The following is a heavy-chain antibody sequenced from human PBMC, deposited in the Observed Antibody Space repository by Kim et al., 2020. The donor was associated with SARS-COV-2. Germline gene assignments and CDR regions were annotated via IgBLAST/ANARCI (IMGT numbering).Heavy chain of an antibody. CDR2: IWYDGSNK. CDR3: AKDGSRGYYDSSGYYYGWYFDL. Sequence: GGSLRLSCAASGFTFSSYGMHWVRQAPGKGLEWVAVIWYDGSNKYYADSVKGRFTISRDNSKNTLYLQMNSLRAEDTAVYYCAKDGSRGYYDSSGYYYGWYFDLWGRGTLVTVSS. CDR1: GFTFSSYG. V-gene: IGHV3-33*06. J-gene: IGHJ2*01. D-gene: IGHD3-22*01.